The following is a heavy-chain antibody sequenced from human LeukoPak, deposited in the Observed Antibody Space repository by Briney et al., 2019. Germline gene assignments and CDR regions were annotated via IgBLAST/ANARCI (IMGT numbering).Heavy chain of an antibody. CDR3: ARPSLRHDGGGYYFFDY. Sequence: ASVKVSCKASGYTFTNYYMHWVRQAPGQGLEWMGIINPSGDSTSYAQTFQGRVTMTRDTSTSTVYMELSSLRSDDTAVYYCARPSLRHDGGGYYFFDYWGQGTLVTVSS. CDR1: GYTFTNYY. V-gene: IGHV1-46*01. J-gene: IGHJ4*02. D-gene: IGHD3-22*01. CDR2: INPSGDST.